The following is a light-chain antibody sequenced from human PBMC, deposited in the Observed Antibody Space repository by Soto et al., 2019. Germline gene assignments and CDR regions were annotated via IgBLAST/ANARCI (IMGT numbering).Light chain of an antibody. J-gene: IGKJ2*01. Sequence: IQLTQSPSSLSASVGDRVTITCRASQGISSYLAWYQQKPGKAPKLLIYAASTLQSGVPSRFSGSGSGTDFTLTISSLQPEDFATYYCQQLNSYPPGYTGGQGTKLEIK. CDR2: AAS. CDR1: QGISSY. V-gene: IGKV1-9*01. CDR3: QQLNSYPPGYT.